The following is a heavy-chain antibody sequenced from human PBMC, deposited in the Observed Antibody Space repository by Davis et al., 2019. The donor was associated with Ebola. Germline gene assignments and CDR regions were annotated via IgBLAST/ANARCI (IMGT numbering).Heavy chain of an antibody. Sequence: PGGSLRLSCAASGFVFSSYVMSWVRRAPGKGLEWVSTVGLSADTYYADSVKGRFTISRDNSKNTLYLQMNSLRAEDTAVYYCARDGTARYGLDVWGQGTTVTVSS. CDR2: VGLSADT. CDR1: GFVFSSYV. J-gene: IGHJ6*02. CDR3: ARDGTARYGLDV. D-gene: IGHD1/OR15-1a*01. V-gene: IGHV3-23*01.